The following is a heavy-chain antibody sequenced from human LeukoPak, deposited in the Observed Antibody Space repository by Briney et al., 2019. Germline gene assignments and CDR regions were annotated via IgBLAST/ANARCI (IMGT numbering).Heavy chain of an antibody. V-gene: IGHV3-30-3*01. D-gene: IGHD6-13*01. J-gene: IGHJ4*02. CDR2: ISYDGSNK. CDR3: ARSEGSSWYDY. CDR1: GVTLSTYA. Sequence: GGSLRLSCAASGVTLSTYAMHWVRQAPGKGLEWVAVISYDGSNKYYADSVKGRFTISRDNSKNTLYLQMNSLRAEDTAAYYCARSEGSSWYDYWGQGTLVTVSS.